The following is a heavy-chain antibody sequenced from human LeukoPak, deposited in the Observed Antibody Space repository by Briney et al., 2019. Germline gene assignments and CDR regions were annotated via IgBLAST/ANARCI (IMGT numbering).Heavy chain of an antibody. J-gene: IGHJ5*02. CDR3: ARARGYCSSTSCYNWFDP. D-gene: IGHD2-2*01. V-gene: IGHV1-2*02. Sequence: GASVKVSCKASGYTFTGYYMHWVRQAPGQGLEWMGWINPNSGGTNYAQKFQGRVTMTRDTSISTAYMEPSRLRSDDTVVYYCARARGYCSSTSCYNWFDPWGQGTLVTVSS. CDR1: GYTFTGYY. CDR2: INPNSGGT.